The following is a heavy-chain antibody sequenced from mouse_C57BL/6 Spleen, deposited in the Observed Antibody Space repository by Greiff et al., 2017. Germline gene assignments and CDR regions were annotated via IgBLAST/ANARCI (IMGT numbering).Heavy chain of an antibody. CDR2: IDPSDSYT. V-gene: IGHV1-50*01. CDR3: ARVYDSYYAMDD. J-gene: IGHJ4*01. D-gene: IGHD2-3*01. CDR1: GYTFTSYW. Sequence: QVQLQQPGAELVKPGASVKLSCKASGYTFTSYWMQWVHQRPGQGLEWIGEIDPSDSYTNYNQKFKGKATLTVDTSTSTADMQLSSLTSEDSAVYYCARVYDSYYAMDDWGQGTSVTVSS.